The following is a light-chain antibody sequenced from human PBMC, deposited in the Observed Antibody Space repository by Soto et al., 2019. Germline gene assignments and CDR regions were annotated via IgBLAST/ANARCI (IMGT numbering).Light chain of an antibody. V-gene: IGKV3-15*01. CDR3: QQYSNWPET. Sequence: EIVMTQSPATLSVSPGERATLSCRASQSVSSNLAWYQQKPGQAPRLLISGASTRATGIPARFSGSGSGTDFTLTISSLQSEDFAVYYCQQYSNWPETFGQGTKVEIK. CDR2: GAS. J-gene: IGKJ1*01. CDR1: QSVSSN.